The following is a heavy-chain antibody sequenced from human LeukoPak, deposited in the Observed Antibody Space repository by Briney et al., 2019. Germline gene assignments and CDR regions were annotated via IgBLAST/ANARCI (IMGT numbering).Heavy chain of an antibody. CDR3: AKDRYGSGSNWFDP. CDR2: ISYDGSNK. Sequence: GGSLRLSRAASGFTFSSYGMHWVRQAPGKGLEWVAVISYDGSNKYYADSVKGRFTISRDNSKNTLYLQMNSLRAEDTAVYYCAKDRYGSGSNWFDPWGQGTLVTVSS. D-gene: IGHD3-10*01. V-gene: IGHV3-30*18. J-gene: IGHJ5*02. CDR1: GFTFSSYG.